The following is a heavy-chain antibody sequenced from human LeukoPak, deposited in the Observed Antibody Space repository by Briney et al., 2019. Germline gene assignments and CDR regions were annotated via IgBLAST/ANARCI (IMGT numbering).Heavy chain of an antibody. CDR1: GGSINSGGYY. V-gene: IGHV4-31*11. CDR3: ARAQGVFGESLGY. J-gene: IGHJ4*02. CDR2: MYYTGSS. D-gene: IGHD3-10*01. Sequence: SQTLSLTCAVSGGSINSGGYYWSWIRQHPGKGLEWIGYMYYTGSSYYNPSLKSRVSISLHTSKNQFSLELRSVTAADTAVYYCARAQGVFGESLGYWGQGTLVTVSS.